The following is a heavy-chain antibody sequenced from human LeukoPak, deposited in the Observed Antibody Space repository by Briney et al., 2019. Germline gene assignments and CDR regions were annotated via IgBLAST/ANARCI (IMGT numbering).Heavy chain of an antibody. V-gene: IGHV1-2*02. CDR1: GYTFTDYY. Sequence: ASVKVSCKASGYTFTDYYMYWVRQALGQGLEWMGWINPNSGGTNYAQKFQGRVTMTRDTSISTAYMELSRLRSDDTAVYYCARGGGTMVRLFDYWGQGTLVTVSS. CDR3: ARGGGTMVRLFDY. D-gene: IGHD3-10*01. CDR2: INPNSGGT. J-gene: IGHJ4*02.